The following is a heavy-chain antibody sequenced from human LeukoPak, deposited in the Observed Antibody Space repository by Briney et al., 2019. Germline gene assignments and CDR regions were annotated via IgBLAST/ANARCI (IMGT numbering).Heavy chain of an antibody. CDR2: IKQDGSEK. CDR3: ARGGDGYNSVDFDY. Sequence: GGSLRLSCAASGFTFSSYWMSWIRQAPGKGLEWVANIKQDGSEKYYVDSVKGRFTISRDNAKNSLYLQMNSLRAEDTAVYYCARGGDGYNSVDFDYWGQGTLVTVSS. V-gene: IGHV3-7*01. D-gene: IGHD5-24*01. CDR1: GFTFSSYW. J-gene: IGHJ4*02.